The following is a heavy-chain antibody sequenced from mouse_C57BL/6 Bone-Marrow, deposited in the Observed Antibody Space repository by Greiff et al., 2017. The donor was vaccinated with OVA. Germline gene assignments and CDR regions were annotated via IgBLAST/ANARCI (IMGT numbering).Heavy chain of an antibody. CDR2: IWIGGST. Sequence: VKLQESGPGLVQPSQSLSITCTVSGFSLTSYGVHWVRQSPGKGLEWLGVIWIGGSTDYNAAFISRLSISKDNSKSQVFFKMNSLQADDTAIYYCASEITTVVATDWYFDVWGTGTTVTVSS. CDR1: GFSLTSYG. V-gene: IGHV2-2*01. CDR3: ASEITTVVATDWYFDV. J-gene: IGHJ1*03. D-gene: IGHD1-1*01.